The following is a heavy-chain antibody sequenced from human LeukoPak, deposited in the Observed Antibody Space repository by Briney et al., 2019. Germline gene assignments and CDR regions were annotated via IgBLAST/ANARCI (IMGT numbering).Heavy chain of an antibody. CDR1: GYSFTSYW. J-gene: IGHJ4*02. D-gene: IGHD6-19*01. V-gene: IGHV5-51*01. CDR2: INPGDSET. CDR3: ARPGYRSRYFDY. Sequence: GESLQISCKGSGYSFTSYWIGWVRQMPGKGLEWMGSINPGDSETKYSPSFQGQVTISADKSISTAYLQWSSLKASDTAMYYCARPGYRSRYFDYWGQGTLVTVSS.